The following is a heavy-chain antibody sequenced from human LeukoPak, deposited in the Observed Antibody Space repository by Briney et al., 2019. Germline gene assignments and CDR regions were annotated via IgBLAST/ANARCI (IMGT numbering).Heavy chain of an antibody. CDR1: VFTFSSYA. Sequence: PGGSLRLSCAPSVFTFSSYAMSWVRQSPGKVLEWVSSISSSSSYIYYADSVKGRFTLSRDNAKNLLYLQMNNLRAEDTAVYYCAKLLPGIVGASRAEDYWGQGTLVTVSS. D-gene: IGHD1-26*01. CDR3: AKLLPGIVGASRAEDY. J-gene: IGHJ4*02. V-gene: IGHV3-21*01. CDR2: ISSSSSYI.